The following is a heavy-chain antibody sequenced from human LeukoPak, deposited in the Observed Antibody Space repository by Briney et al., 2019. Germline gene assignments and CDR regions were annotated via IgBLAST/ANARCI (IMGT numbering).Heavy chain of an antibody. J-gene: IGHJ3*02. D-gene: IGHD5-18*01. CDR3: ARVNTAMVTRAAFDI. CDR1: GFTFSTYW. Sequence: GGSLRLSCSASGFTFSTYWISWVRQAPGKGLEWVANMRRDGNEIYYLDSVRGRFTISRDNAKNSLYLQMNSLRAEDTAVYYCARVNTAMVTRAAFDIWGQGTMVTVSS. CDR2: MRRDGNEI. V-gene: IGHV3-7*01.